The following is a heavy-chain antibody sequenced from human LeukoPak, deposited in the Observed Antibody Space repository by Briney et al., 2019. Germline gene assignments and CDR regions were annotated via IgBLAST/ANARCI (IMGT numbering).Heavy chain of an antibody. D-gene: IGHD4-17*01. CDR1: GGSLSSGGYY. CDR2: IYYSGST. Sequence: SQTLSLTCTFSGGSLSSGGYYWSWIPQHPGKGLEGIGYIYYSGSTYYNPSLKSRVTISVDTSKNQFSLKLSSVTAADTAVYYCARSDTVTPNWFDPWGQGTLVTVSS. CDR3: ARSDTVTPNWFDP. V-gene: IGHV4-31*03. J-gene: IGHJ5*02.